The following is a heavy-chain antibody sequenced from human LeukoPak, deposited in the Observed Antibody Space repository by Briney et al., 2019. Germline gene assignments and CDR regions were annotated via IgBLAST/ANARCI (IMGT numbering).Heavy chain of an antibody. CDR2: VNESGGT. V-gene: IGHV4-34*01. Sequence: PETLSLTCAVYIDSFSNYHWNWIRQTPAKGMEWIGEVNESGGTNISPSLRSRVILSVDTSKNQFSLKLISVTVADTAIYYCARGQGATVPQVGKNWFDPWGQGTRVTVSS. J-gene: IGHJ5*02. CDR1: IDSFSNYH. CDR3: ARGQGATVPQVGKNWFDP. D-gene: IGHD1-26*01.